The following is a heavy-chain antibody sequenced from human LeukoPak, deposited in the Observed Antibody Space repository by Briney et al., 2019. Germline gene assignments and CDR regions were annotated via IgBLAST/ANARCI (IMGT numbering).Heavy chain of an antibody. D-gene: IGHD5-12*01. V-gene: IGHV4-4*02. Sequence: SGTLSLTCAVSGGSISSSNWWNWVRQPPGKGLEWIGEIHHSGSTHYNPSLKSRVTISVDKSKNQFSLKLSSVTAADTAIYYCAKDDDWLRFEHRGRGTPVSVSS. CDR1: GGSISSSNW. J-gene: IGHJ4*02. CDR3: AKDDDWLRFEH. CDR2: IHHSGST.